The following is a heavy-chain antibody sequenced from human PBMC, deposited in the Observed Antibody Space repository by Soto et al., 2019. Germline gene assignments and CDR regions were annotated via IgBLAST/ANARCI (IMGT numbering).Heavy chain of an antibody. CDR3: ANAVNYYYGMDV. J-gene: IGHJ6*02. V-gene: IGHV3-30*18. Sequence: GGSLRLSCAASGFTFSSYCMHWVRQAPGKGLEWVAVISYDGSNKYYADSVKGRFTISRDNSKNTLYLQMNSLRAEDTAVYYCANAVNYYYGMDVWGQGTTVTVSS. CDR2: ISYDGSNK. CDR1: GFTFSSYC.